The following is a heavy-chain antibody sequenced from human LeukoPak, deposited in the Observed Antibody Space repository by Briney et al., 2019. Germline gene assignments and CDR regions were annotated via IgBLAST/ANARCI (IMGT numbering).Heavy chain of an antibody. D-gene: IGHD3/OR15-3a*01. CDR3: ARQTGSGLFILP. J-gene: IGHJ4*02. Sequence: SETLSLTCTVSGVSITSSNSYWGWIRQPPGKGLEWIGSIYYSGNTYYNASLKSQVSISIDTSKNQFSLKLTSVTAADTAVYYCARQTGSGLFILPGGQGTLVTVSS. CDR1: GVSITSSNSY. V-gene: IGHV4-39*01. CDR2: IYYSGNT.